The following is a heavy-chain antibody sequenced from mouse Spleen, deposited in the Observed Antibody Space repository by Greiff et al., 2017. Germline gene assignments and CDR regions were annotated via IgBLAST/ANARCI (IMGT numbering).Heavy chain of an antibody. CDR2: IDPETGGT. V-gene: IGHV1-15*01. D-gene: IGHD2-10*02. CDR3: TRATGYGNYVAYYFDY. Sequence: VKLQESGAELVRPGASVTLSCKASGYTFTDYEMHWVKQTPVHGLEWIGAIDPETGGTAYNQKFKGKAILTADKSSSTAYMELRSLTSEDSAVYYCTRATGYGNYVAYYFDYWGQGTTLTVSS. J-gene: IGHJ2*01. CDR1: GYTFTDYE.